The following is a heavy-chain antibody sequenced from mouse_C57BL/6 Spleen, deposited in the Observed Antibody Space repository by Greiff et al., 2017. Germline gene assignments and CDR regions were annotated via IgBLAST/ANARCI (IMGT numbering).Heavy chain of an antibody. D-gene: IGHD1-1*01. J-gene: IGHJ4*01. CDR1: GFSLTSYG. V-gene: IGHV2-3*01. CDR3: AKEVTTVGYAMDY. Sequence: VQLQQSGPGLVAPSQSLSITCTVSGFSLTSYGVRWVRQPPGKGLEWLGVIWGDGSTNSHSALISRLSISKNNSKSQFFLKLNSLQTDDTATYYCAKEVTTVGYAMDYWGQGTSVTVSS. CDR2: IWGDGST.